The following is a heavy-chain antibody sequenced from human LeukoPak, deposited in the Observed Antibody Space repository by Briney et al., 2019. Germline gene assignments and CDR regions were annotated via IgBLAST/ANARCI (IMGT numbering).Heavy chain of an antibody. Sequence: SETLSLTCTVSGGSISSYYWNWIRQPPGKGLEWIGYIYSSGSTNYNPSLKSRVTISVDTSKNQFSLKLSSVTAADTAVYYCASGGWLQSAGYYYYYGMDVWGQGTTVTVSS. V-gene: IGHV4-59*01. CDR2: IYSSGST. CDR3: ASGGWLQSAGYYYYYGMDV. CDR1: GGSISSYY. D-gene: IGHD5-24*01. J-gene: IGHJ6*02.